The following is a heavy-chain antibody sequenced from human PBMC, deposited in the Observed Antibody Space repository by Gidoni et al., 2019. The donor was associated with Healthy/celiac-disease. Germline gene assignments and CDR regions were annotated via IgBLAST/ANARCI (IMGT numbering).Heavy chain of an antibody. Sequence: EVQLLESGGGLVQPGGSLRLSCAASGFTFSSYAMSWVRQAPGKGLEWVSAISGSGGSTYYADSVKGRFTISRDNSKNTLYLQMNSLRAEDTAVYYCATVPFVVVPAASTGDYYGMDVWGQGTTVTVSS. CDR2: ISGSGGST. V-gene: IGHV3-23*01. CDR1: GFTFSSYA. J-gene: IGHJ6*02. D-gene: IGHD2-2*01. CDR3: ATVPFVVVPAASTGDYYGMDV.